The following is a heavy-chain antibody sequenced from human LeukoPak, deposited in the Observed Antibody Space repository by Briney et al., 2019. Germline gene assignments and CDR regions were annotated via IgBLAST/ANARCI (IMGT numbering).Heavy chain of an antibody. Sequence: GGSLRLSCAASGFIVSTNYMTWVRQAPGKGLQWVAILFSDRRTFYADTVKSRFTVSRDNSKNTLYLQMNSLRAEDTAIYYCAKARIAAAGTGAFDVWGQGTMVTVSS. CDR3: AKARIAAAGTGAFDV. D-gene: IGHD6-13*01. V-gene: IGHV3-53*01. CDR2: LFSDRRT. CDR1: GFIVSTNY. J-gene: IGHJ3*01.